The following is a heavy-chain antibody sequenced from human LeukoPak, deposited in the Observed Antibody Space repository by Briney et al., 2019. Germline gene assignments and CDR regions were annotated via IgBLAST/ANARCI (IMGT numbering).Heavy chain of an antibody. CDR2: ISGNGGTT. Sequence: TGGSLRLSCAASGFTFSGYAMSWVRQAPGKGLEWLSTISGNGGTTYYTVSVKGRFTISRDNSKDTLYLQLNSLRDEDTAVYYCAKMSTWSKYFFDYWGQGTLLTVSS. V-gene: IGHV3-23*01. CDR3: AKMSTWSKYFFDY. J-gene: IGHJ4*02. CDR1: GFTFSGYA. D-gene: IGHD2-2*01.